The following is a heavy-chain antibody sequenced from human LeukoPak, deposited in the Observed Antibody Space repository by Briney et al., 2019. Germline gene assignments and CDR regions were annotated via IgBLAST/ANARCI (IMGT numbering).Heavy chain of an antibody. J-gene: IGHJ3*02. Sequence: GGSLRLSCAASGFTFSSYSMNWVRQAPGKGLEWVSYISSSSSTIYYADSVKGRFTISRDNAKKSLYLEINSLRVEDTAVFYCARDGESPGGAFDIWGQGTMVTVSS. CDR1: GFTFSSYS. V-gene: IGHV3-48*01. D-gene: IGHD7-27*01. CDR3: ARDGESPGGAFDI. CDR2: ISSSSSTI.